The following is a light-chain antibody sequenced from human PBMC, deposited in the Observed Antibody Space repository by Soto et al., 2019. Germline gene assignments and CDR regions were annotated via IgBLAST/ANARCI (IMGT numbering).Light chain of an antibody. Sequence: QSARTQPRSVSGSPGQSVTISCTGTSSDDGNYNYVSWYQQHPGKAPKVMIYDVNKWPSGVPDRFSGSKSGNTASLTISGLQAEDEADYYCCSYAGSYTWVFGGGTKLTVL. V-gene: IGLV2-11*01. CDR3: CSYAGSYTWV. CDR2: DVN. CDR1: SSDDGNYNY. J-gene: IGLJ3*02.